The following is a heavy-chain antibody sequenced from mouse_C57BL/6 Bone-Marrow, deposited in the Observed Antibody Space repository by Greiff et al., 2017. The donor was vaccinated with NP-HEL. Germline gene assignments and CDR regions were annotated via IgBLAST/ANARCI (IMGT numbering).Heavy chain of an antibody. CDR2: IYPRSGNT. J-gene: IGHJ3*01. V-gene: IGHV1-81*01. D-gene: IGHD1-1*01. CDR1: GYTFTSYG. Sequence: QVQLKQSGAELARPGASVKLSCKASGYTFTSYGISWVKQRTGQGLEWIGEIYPRSGNTYFNEKFMGKATLTADKSSSTAYMGLRSVTSENSEVYCCARIPVVATRFAYWGQGTLVTVSA. CDR3: ARIPVVATRFAY.